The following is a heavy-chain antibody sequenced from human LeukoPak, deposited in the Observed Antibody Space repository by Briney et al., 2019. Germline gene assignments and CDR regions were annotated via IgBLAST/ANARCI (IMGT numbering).Heavy chain of an antibody. CDR2: IFYSGST. D-gene: IGHD3-10*02. CDR3: ASHVGPGGDFDY. J-gene: IGHJ4*02. Sequence: SETLSLTCTVSGGSISSYYWSWIRQPLEKGLEWIGYIFYSGSTNYNRSLKSRVTISVDTPKNQFSLKLTSVTAADTAVYYCASHVGPGGDFDYWGQGTLVTVCS. CDR1: GGSISSYY. V-gene: IGHV4-59*01.